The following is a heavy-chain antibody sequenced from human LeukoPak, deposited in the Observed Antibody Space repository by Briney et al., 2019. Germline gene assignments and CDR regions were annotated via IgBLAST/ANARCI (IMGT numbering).Heavy chain of an antibody. CDR3: ARTFLKYDFWSGRSPRYGMDV. CDR1: GFTFSSYG. D-gene: IGHD3-3*01. V-gene: IGHV3-33*01. CDR2: IWYDGSNK. J-gene: IGHJ6*02. Sequence: PGGSLRLSCAASGFTFSSYGMHWVRQAPGKGLEWVAVIWYDGSNKYYADSVKGRFTISRDNSKNTLYLQMNSLRAEDTAVYYCARTFLKYDFWSGRSPRYGMDVWGQGTTVTVSS.